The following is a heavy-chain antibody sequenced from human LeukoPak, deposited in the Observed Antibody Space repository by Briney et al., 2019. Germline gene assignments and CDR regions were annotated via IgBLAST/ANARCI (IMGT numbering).Heavy chain of an antibody. CDR3: ARMALKWSGYYAFDY. CDR1: GGSISGYY. D-gene: IGHD3-3*01. Sequence: SETLSLTCTVSGGSISGYYWSWIRQPPGKGLEWIGYIYYSGSTNYNPSLKSRVTMSVDTSKNQFSLKLTSVTAADTAVYYCARMALKWSGYYAFDYWGQGTLVTVSS. CDR2: IYYSGST. V-gene: IGHV4-59*08. J-gene: IGHJ4*02.